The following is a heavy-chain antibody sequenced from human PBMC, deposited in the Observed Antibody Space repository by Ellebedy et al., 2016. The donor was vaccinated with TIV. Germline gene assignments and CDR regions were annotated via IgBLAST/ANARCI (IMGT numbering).Heavy chain of an antibody. CDR3: ARDLWTTYYGMDV. J-gene: IGHJ6*02. Sequence: ASVMVSCXASGYTFTGYYMHWVRQAPGQGLEWMGIINPSGGSTSYAQKFQGRVTMTRDTSTSTVYMELSSLRSEDTAVYYCARDLWTTYYGMDVWGQGTTVTVSS. CDR2: INPSGGST. V-gene: IGHV1-46*01. CDR1: GYTFTGYY. D-gene: IGHD3/OR15-3a*01.